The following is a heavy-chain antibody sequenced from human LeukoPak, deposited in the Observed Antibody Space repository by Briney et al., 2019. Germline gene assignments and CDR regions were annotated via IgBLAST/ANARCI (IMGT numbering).Heavy chain of an antibody. Sequence: GGSLRLSCAASGFTFSSYEMNWVRQAPEKGLEWVSYISSSGSTIYYADSVKGRFTISRDNAKNSLYLQMNSLRAEDTAVYYCARDGKAVAVAFDIWGQGTMVTVSS. J-gene: IGHJ3*02. D-gene: IGHD6-19*01. CDR2: ISSSGSTI. CDR1: GFTFSSYE. V-gene: IGHV3-48*03. CDR3: ARDGKAVAVAFDI.